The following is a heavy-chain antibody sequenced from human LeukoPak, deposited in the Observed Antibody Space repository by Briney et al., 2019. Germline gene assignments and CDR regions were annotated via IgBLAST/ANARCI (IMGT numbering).Heavy chain of an antibody. CDR1: GGSFSGYY. Sequence: SETLSLTCAVYGGSFSGYYWSWIRQPPGKGLEWIGEINHSGSTNYNPSLKSRVTISVDTSKNQFSLKLSSVTAADTAVYYCARDLPLGSTVTTSLFDFWGQGTLVTVSS. D-gene: IGHD4-17*01. CDR3: ARDLPLGSTVTTSLFDF. J-gene: IGHJ4*02. CDR2: INHSGST. V-gene: IGHV4-34*01.